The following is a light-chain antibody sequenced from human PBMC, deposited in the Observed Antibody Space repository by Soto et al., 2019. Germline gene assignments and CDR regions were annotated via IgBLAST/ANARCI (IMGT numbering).Light chain of an antibody. Sequence: QSVLTQPPSSSGNPGQRVTISCSGSSSNIGSNYVYWYQQLPGTAPKLLIYRNNQRPSGVPDRFSGSKSGTTASLAISGLRSEDEADYYCAAWDDSLSVLYVFGTGTKLTVL. J-gene: IGLJ1*01. CDR3: AAWDDSLSVLYV. CDR2: RNN. CDR1: SSNIGSNY. V-gene: IGLV1-47*01.